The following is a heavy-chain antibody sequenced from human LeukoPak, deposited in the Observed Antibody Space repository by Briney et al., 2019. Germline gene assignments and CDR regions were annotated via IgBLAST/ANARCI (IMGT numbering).Heavy chain of an antibody. V-gene: IGHV3-23*01. Sequence: SGGSLRLSCAASGFTFSSYAMSWVRQAPGKGLEWVSAISGSGGSTYYADSVKGRFTISRDNSKNTLYLQMNSLRAEDTAVYYCARDKFSVAVGYFDYWGQGTLVTVSS. CDR3: ARDKFSVAVGYFDY. CDR2: ISGSGGST. D-gene: IGHD6-19*01. J-gene: IGHJ4*02. CDR1: GFTFSSYA.